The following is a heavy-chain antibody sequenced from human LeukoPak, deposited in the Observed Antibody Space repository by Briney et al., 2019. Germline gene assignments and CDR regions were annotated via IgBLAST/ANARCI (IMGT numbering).Heavy chain of an antibody. V-gene: IGHV2-5*02. J-gene: IGHJ5*02. CDR2: IYWDDDK. CDR1: GFSLSTSGVG. D-gene: IGHD3-10*01. Sequence: SGPTLVKPTQTLTLTCTFSGFSLSTSGVGVGWIRQPPGKALEWLALIYWDDDKRYSPSLKSRLTITKDTSKNLVVLTMTNMDPVDTATYYCAHSSGSYYNSWFDPWGQGTLVTVSS. CDR3: AHSSGSYYNSWFDP.